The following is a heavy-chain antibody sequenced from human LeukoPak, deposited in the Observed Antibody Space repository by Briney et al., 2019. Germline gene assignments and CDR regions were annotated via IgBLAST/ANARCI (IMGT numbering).Heavy chain of an antibody. D-gene: IGHD3-22*01. CDR1: GYTFTGYY. V-gene: IGHV1-69*06. J-gene: IGHJ6*03. CDR3: ASHVDDSSGYRHGYYYYYMDV. CDR2: IIPIFGTA. Sequence: SVKVSCKASGYTFTGYYMHWVRQVPGQGLEWMGGIIPIFGTANYAQKFQGRVTITADKSTSTAYMELSSLRSEDTAVYYCASHVDDSSGYRHGYYYYYMDVWGKGTTVTVSS.